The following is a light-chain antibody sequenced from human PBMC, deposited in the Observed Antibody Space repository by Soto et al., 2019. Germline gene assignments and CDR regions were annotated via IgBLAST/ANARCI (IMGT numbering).Light chain of an antibody. Sequence: EIVMTQSPATLSVSPGERVTLSCRATQSVSSNLAWYQQKPGQAPRLLIYDASTRATGIPARFGGSGSGTEFTLTISSLQSEDFEVYYCQQYNDWPETFGQGTKVEIK. J-gene: IGKJ1*01. CDR3: QQYNDWPET. CDR1: QSVSSN. V-gene: IGKV3-15*01. CDR2: DAS.